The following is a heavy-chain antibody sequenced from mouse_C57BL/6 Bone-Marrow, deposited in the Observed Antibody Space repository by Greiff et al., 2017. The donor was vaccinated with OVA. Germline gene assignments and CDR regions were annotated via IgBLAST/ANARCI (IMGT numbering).Heavy chain of an antibody. V-gene: IGHV1-7*01. D-gene: IGHD1-1*01. J-gene: IGHJ1*01. Sequence: VKLVESGAELAKPGASVKLSCKASGYTFTSYRMHWVKQRPGQGLEWIGYINTSSGYTKYNQKFKDKATLTADKSSSTAYMQLSSLTYGDAAVYYCARSGRYYGSGDWYIDYWGPGTTVTVSS. CDR1: GYTFTSYR. CDR3: ARSGRYYGSGDWYIDY. CDR2: INTSSGYT.